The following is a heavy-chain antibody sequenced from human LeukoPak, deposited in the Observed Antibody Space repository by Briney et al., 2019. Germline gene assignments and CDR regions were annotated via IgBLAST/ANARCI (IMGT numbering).Heavy chain of an antibody. D-gene: IGHD2-2*01. J-gene: IGHJ3*02. V-gene: IGHV4-59*01. CDR2: IYYSGST. CDR1: GGSISNYY. CDR3: ARNVADIVVVPTAMEGAFDI. Sequence: SETLSLTCTVSGGSISNYYWSWLRQPPGKGLEWIGYIYYSGSTNYNPSLKSRVTISVDTSKNQFSLKLSSVTAADTAVYYCARNVADIVVVPTAMEGAFDIWGQGTMVIVSS.